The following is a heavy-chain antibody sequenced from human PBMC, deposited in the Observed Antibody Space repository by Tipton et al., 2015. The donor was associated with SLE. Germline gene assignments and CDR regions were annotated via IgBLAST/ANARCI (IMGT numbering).Heavy chain of an antibody. D-gene: IGHD3-16*01. J-gene: IGHJ5*02. CDR1: GFTFSDHY. CDR3: ARDRTTDGWGWFDP. CDR2: STNKANSYTT. Sequence: QLVQSGGGLVQPGGSLRLSCAASGFTFSDHYMDWVRQAPGKGLEWVGRSTNKANSYTTEYAASVKGRFTISRDDSKNSLYLQMNSLRTEDTAVYYCARDRTTDGWGWFDPWGQGTLVTVSS. V-gene: IGHV3-72*01.